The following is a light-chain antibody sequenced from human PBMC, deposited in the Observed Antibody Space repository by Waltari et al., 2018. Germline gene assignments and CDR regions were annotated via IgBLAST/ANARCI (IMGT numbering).Light chain of an antibody. Sequence: QSALTQPASVSGSPGQSIALSCTGPSSDVGGYNYVSWYQHHPGKAPKLIIYDVTNRPSGISDRFFGSKSGNTASLAISGLQADDEADYHCASYTTTGTYVFGTGTKVTVL. CDR1: SSDVGGYNY. J-gene: IGLJ1*01. V-gene: IGLV2-14*03. CDR2: DVT. CDR3: ASYTTTGTYV.